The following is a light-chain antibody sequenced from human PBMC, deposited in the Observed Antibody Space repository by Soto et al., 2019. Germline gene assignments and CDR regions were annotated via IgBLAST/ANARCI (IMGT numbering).Light chain of an antibody. Sequence: ALRMTQSPSSLSASTGDRVTITCRASQGISSYLAWYQQKPGKAPKLLIYAASTLQSGVPSRFSGSGSGTDFTLTISCLQSEDFATYYCQQYYSYLTFGQGTRLEIK. V-gene: IGKV1-8*01. CDR2: AAS. CDR3: QQYYSYLT. CDR1: QGISSY. J-gene: IGKJ5*01.